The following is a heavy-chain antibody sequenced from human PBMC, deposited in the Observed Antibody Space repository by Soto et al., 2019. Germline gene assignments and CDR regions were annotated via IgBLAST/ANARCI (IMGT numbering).Heavy chain of an antibody. Sequence: QVQLVESGGGVVQPGRSLRLSCATSGFTFSGHGIHWVRQAPGKGLAWVAFIWGNGNNKDYINSGEGRFTISSDNSKNTGYLQMNSLRAEDTAVYYCARDGQSSSPYGLYVWGPGTTVPVSS. CDR2: IWGNGNNK. V-gene: IGHV3-33*01. CDR1: GFTFSGHG. CDR3: ARDGQSSSPYGLYV. J-gene: IGHJ6*02. D-gene: IGHD6-6*01.